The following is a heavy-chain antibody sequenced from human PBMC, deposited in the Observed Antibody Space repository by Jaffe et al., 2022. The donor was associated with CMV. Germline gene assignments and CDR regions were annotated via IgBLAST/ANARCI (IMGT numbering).Heavy chain of an antibody. CDR1: GGSISSYY. V-gene: IGHV4-59*01. Sequence: QVQLQESGPGLVKPSETLSLTCTVSGGSISSYYWSWIRQPPGKGLEWIGYIYYSGSTNYNPSLKSRVTISVDTSKNQFSLKLSSVTAADTAVYYCAREGTLCSTSCHYNWFDPWGQGTLVTVSS. CDR3: AREGTLCSTSCHYNWFDP. J-gene: IGHJ5*02. D-gene: IGHD2-2*01. CDR2: IYYSGST.